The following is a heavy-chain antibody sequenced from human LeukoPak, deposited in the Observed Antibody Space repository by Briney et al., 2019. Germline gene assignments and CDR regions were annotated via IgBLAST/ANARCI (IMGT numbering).Heavy chain of an antibody. Sequence: SETLSLTCTVSGGSISRSGYYWGWIRQPPGKGLEWIGSIYYTGTTYYNPFLKSRVTISVDMSKNQYSLKLTSATAADTDGYYCASDFGDHTSSWYWFDPWGQGTLVTVSS. CDR1: GGSISRSGYY. CDR2: IYYTGTT. J-gene: IGHJ5*02. CDR3: ASDFGDHTSSWYWFDP. D-gene: IGHD6-13*01. V-gene: IGHV4-39*01.